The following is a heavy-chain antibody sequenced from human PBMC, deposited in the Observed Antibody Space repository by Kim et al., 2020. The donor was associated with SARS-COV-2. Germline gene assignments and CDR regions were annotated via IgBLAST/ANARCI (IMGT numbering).Heavy chain of an antibody. CDR3: ARDKGVGIAVAGTFDP. Sequence: ASVKVSCKASGYTFTSYAMHWVRQAPGQRLEWMGWINAGNGNTKYSQKFQGRVTITRDTSASTAYMELSSLRSEDTAVYYCARDKGVGIAVAGTFDPWGQGTLVTVSS. V-gene: IGHV1-3*01. CDR1: GYTFTSYA. D-gene: IGHD6-19*01. J-gene: IGHJ5*02. CDR2: INAGNGNT.